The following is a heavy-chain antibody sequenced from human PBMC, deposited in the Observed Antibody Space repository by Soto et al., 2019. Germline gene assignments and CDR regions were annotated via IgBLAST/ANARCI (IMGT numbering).Heavy chain of an antibody. CDR3: ARRERSVFDC. CDR2: IYYRGGT. D-gene: IGHD3-3*01. Sequence: QLQLQESGPGLVKPSETLSLTCTVSGGSISSSSYYWGWIRQPPGKGRGWIGSIYYRGGTYYNPSLKGRVTISIDTSKNQFSLKLSSLTAADTAVYYCARRERSVFDCRGQGTLVTVSS. CDR1: GGSISSSSYY. V-gene: IGHV4-39*01. J-gene: IGHJ4*02.